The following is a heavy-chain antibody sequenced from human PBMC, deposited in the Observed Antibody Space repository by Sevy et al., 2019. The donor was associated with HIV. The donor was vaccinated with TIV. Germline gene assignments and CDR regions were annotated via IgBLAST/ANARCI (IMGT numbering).Heavy chain of an antibody. V-gene: IGHV3-7*01. Sequence: GGSLRLSCAASGFTFSDYWMTWVRQAPGKDLEWVANIKRDESVKHYVDSVKGPFSVSRDNAKNSLYLHMNSLRADDTALYYCARDSSYCSGDKCYDVFDIWGQRTMVTVSS. CDR2: IKRDESVK. CDR3: ARDSSYCSGDKCYDVFDI. CDR1: GFTFSDYW. D-gene: IGHD2-21*01. J-gene: IGHJ3*02.